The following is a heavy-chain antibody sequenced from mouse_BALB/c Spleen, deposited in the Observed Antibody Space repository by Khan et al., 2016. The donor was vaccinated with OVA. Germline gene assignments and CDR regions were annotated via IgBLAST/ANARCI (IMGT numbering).Heavy chain of an antibody. Sequence: EVQLQESGPGLVKPSQSLSLTCTVTGYSITSDYAWNWIRQFPGNKLEWMGYISYSGSTSYNPSLTSRISITRDTSKNQFFLQLNSVTTEDTAKYYCARSIMANWGQGTTLTVSS. V-gene: IGHV3-2*02. CDR2: ISYSGST. CDR3: ARSIMAN. J-gene: IGHJ2*01. CDR1: GYSITSDYA.